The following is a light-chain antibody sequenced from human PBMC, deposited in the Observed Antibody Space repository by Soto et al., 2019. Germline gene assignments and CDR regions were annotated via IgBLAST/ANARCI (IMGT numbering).Light chain of an antibody. J-gene: IGLJ1*01. CDR1: SSDVGGYNY. V-gene: IGLV2-11*01. CDR3: CSYAGSYTFV. CDR2: DVS. Sequence: QSVLTQPRSVSGSPGQSVTISCTGTSSDVGGYNYVSWYQQHPGKAPKLMIYDVSKRPSGVPDRFSGSKSGNTASLTISGHQAEDEADYDCCSYAGSYTFVFGTGTKLTVL.